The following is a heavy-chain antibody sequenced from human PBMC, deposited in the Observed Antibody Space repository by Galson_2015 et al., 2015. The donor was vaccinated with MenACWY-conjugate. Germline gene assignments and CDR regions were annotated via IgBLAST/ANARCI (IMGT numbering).Heavy chain of an antibody. D-gene: IGHD4-23*01. CDR2: ISISSTTI. Sequence: SLRLSCAASGFAFSSYSMHWVRQAPGKGLDWISYISISSTTIYYADSVKGRFTISRDDAKNSLYLQMNSLTVEDTAVYYCARDNDGNEDYWGQGTLVTVSS. CDR1: GFAFSSYS. CDR3: ARDNDGNEDY. J-gene: IGHJ4*02. V-gene: IGHV3-48*04.